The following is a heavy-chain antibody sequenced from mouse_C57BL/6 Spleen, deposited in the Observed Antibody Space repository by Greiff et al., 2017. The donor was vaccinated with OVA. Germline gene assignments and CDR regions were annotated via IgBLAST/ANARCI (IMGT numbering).Heavy chain of an antibody. D-gene: IGHD2-2*01. V-gene: IGHV6-6*01. CDR2: IRNKANNHAT. J-gene: IGHJ1*03. Sequence: EVKVVESGGGLVQPGGSMKLSCAASGFTFSDAWMDWVRQSPEKGLEWVAEIRNKANNHATYYAESVKGRFTISRDDSKSSVYLQMNSLRAEDTGIYYCTPWLRRGWYFDVWGTGTTVTVSS. CDR3: TPWLRRGWYFDV. CDR1: GFTFSDAW.